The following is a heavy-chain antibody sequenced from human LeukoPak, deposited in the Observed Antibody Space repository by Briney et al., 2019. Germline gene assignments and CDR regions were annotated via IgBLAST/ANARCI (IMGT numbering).Heavy chain of an antibody. CDR2: INHSGST. CDR1: GGSFSGYY. Sequence: SETLSLTCAVYGGSFSGYYWSWIRQPPGKGLEWIGEINHSGSTNYNPSLKSRVTISVDTSKNQFSLKLSSVTAADTAMYYCARGIRITMIVVVITTGLYYFYYWGQGTLVTVSS. D-gene: IGHD3-22*01. CDR3: ARGIRITMIVVVITTGLYYFYY. V-gene: IGHV4-34*01. J-gene: IGHJ4*02.